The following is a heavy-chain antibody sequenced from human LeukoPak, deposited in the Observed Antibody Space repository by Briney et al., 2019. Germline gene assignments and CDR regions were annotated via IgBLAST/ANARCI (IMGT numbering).Heavy chain of an antibody. Sequence: PSETLSLTCAVYGGSFSGYYWSWIRQPPGKGLEWIGEINHSGSTNYNPSLKSRVTISVDTSKNQFSLKLSSVTAADTAVYYCARGAPIIVLMVYAPLYYMDVWGKGTTATVSS. CDR1: GGSFSGYY. CDR2: INHSGST. V-gene: IGHV4-34*01. J-gene: IGHJ6*03. CDR3: ARGAPIIVLMVYAPLYYMDV. D-gene: IGHD2-8*01.